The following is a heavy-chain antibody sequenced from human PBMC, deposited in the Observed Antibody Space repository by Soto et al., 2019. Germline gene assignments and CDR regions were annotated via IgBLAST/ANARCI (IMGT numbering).Heavy chain of an antibody. CDR1: GIAFHDYT. J-gene: IGHJ4*02. CDR2: ISWNSDSI. CDR3: AKDDSSSSLFDY. Sequence: PGGSLRLSCAASGIAFHDYTLHWVRQAPGKGLEWVSGISWNSDSIGYADFVKGRFTISRDNSKNTLYLQMNSLRAEDTAVYYCAKDDSSSSLFDYWGQGTLVTVSS. D-gene: IGHD6-6*01. V-gene: IGHV3-9*01.